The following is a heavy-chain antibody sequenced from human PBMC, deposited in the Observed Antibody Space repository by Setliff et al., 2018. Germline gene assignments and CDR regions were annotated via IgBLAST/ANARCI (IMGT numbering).Heavy chain of an antibody. CDR1: GFTFSRHW. CDR2: IKQDGTEY. J-gene: IGHJ6*03. CDR3: AKTAHHYESSGYYYDPYFYYMDV. D-gene: IGHD3-22*01. Sequence: GGSLRLSCAASGFTFSRHWMSWVRQAPGKGLEWVANIKQDGTEYFYVDSVRGRFTISRDNAKNSLYLQMNSLRVEDTAVYYCAKTAHHYESSGYYYDPYFYYMDVWGKGTTVTVSS. V-gene: IGHV3-7*01.